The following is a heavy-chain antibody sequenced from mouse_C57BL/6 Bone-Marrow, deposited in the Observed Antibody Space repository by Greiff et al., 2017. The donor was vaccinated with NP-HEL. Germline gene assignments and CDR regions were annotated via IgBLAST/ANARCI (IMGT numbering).Heavy chain of an antibody. J-gene: IGHJ1*03. D-gene: IGHD1-1*01. Sequence: VQLQESDAELVKPGASVNISCKVSGYTFTDHTIHWMKQRPEQGLEWIGYIYPRDGSSRYNEKFKGKATLTEDKSSSTAYMQLNSLTAEDSAVFFCARRTTVGYFDVWGTGTTVTVSA. CDR3: ARRTTVGYFDV. CDR2: IYPRDGSS. CDR1: GYTFTDHT. V-gene: IGHV1-78*01.